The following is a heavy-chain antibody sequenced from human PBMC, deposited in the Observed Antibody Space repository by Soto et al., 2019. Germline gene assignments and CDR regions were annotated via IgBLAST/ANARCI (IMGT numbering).Heavy chain of an antibody. J-gene: IGHJ5*02. Sequence: SETLSLTCTVSGVSISSGDYYWSWIRQPPGKGLEWIGYIYNSGSTYYKPSPRSRASISVDTSKNQFSLKLSSVTAADTAVYYCARGPTAPSWFDPWGQGTLVTVSS. CDR1: GVSISSGDYY. CDR2: IYNSGST. CDR3: ARGPTAPSWFDP. V-gene: IGHV4-30-4*01. D-gene: IGHD5-18*01.